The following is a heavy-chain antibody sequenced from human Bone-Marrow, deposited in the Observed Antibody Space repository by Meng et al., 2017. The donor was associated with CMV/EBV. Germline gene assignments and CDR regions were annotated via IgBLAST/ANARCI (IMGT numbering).Heavy chain of an antibody. Sequence: ASVKVSCKASGYTFTGYYMHWVRQAPGQGLEWMGWINPNSGGTNYAQKFQGRVTMTRDTSISTAYMELSRLRSDDTAVYYCARENYVGTSPPGYGGQGTMVTVS. D-gene: IGHD4-23*01. CDR2: INPNSGGT. CDR1: GYTFTGYY. J-gene: IGHJ4*02. V-gene: IGHV1-2*02. CDR3: ARENYVGTSPPGY.